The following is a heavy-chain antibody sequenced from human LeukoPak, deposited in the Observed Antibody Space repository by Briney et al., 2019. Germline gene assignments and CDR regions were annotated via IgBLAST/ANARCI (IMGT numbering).Heavy chain of an antibody. D-gene: IGHD3-22*01. V-gene: IGHV3-48*03. CDR2: ISTTGSTI. CDR1: GFTFSSHQ. Sequence: PRASLTLSCSASGFTFSSHQMKSVRQAPRKGPEWVSYISTTGSTIYYADSVKGRLTISRDNAKNSLYLQMNSLRAEDTALYHCARERRSSGYYGYYYYYMDVWGKGTTVTISS. J-gene: IGHJ6*03. CDR3: ARERRSSGYYGYYYYYMDV.